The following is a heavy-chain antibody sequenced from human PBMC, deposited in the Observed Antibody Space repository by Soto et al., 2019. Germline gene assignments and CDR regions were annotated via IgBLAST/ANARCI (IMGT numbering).Heavy chain of an antibody. Sequence: QVQLVESGGGVVQPGRSLRLSCAASGFTFSSYAMHWVRQAPGKGLEWVAVISYDGSNKYYADSVKGRFTISRDNSKNTLYLQMNSLRAEDTAVYYCARDRFRTQAYPYYFDYWGQGILVTVSS. CDR3: ARDRFRTQAYPYYFDY. D-gene: IGHD2-15*01. V-gene: IGHV3-30-3*01. CDR2: ISYDGSNK. J-gene: IGHJ4*02. CDR1: GFTFSSYA.